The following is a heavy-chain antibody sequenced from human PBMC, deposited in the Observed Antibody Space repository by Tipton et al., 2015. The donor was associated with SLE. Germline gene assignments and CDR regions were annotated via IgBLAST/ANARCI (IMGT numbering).Heavy chain of an antibody. CDR1: GFTFSDYY. D-gene: IGHD6-19*01. V-gene: IGHV3-11*06. CDR2: ISSSSSYT. Sequence: SLRLSCAASGFTFSDYYMSWIRQAPGKGLEWVSYISSSSSYTNYADSVKGRFTISRDNAKNSLYLQMNSLRAEDTAVYYCARALAVAGTGTDYWGQGTLVTVSS. J-gene: IGHJ4*02. CDR3: ARALAVAGTGTDY.